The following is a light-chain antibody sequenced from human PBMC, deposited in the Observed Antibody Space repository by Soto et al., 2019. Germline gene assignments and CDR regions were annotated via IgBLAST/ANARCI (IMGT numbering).Light chain of an antibody. CDR2: EDD. CDR3: GTWDSSLSVYV. J-gene: IGLJ1*01. Sequence: QSALTQPPSVSAAPGQKVIISCSGSSSNIGKNYVSWYQQLPGSAPKLLIYEDDKRPSGIPDRFSGSKSGTSATLGITGLQTGDEVDCCCGTWDSSLSVYVFGAGTKVTV. V-gene: IGLV1-51*02. CDR1: SSNIGKNY.